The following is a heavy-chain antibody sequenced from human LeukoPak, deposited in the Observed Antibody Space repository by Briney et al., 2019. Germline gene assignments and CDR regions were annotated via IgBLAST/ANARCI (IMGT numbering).Heavy chain of an antibody. J-gene: IGHJ4*02. CDR3: ANRGHISGLYYFDY. CDR2: ISDSGVST. D-gene: IGHD2-15*01. Sequence: GGSLRLSCAASGFTFSGYARSWVRQAPGKGLEWVSTISDSGVSTYYADSVKGRFTIYRDNSKNTLYLQMNSLRAEHTAVYYCANRGHISGLYYFDYWGRGTLVTVSS. V-gene: IGHV3-23*01. CDR1: GFTFSGYA.